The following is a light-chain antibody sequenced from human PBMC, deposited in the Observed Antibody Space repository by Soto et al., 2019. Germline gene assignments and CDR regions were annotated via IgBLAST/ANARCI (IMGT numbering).Light chain of an antibody. CDR2: GAS. CDR3: QQYHNWPWT. V-gene: IGKV3-15*01. Sequence: EKVMTQSPATLSVSPGERATLSFRASQSVSSNLAWYQQKPGQAPRLLIYGASTRATGIPARFSGSGSGTEFTLTISSLQSEDFALYYCQQYHNWPWTFGQGTKVDMK. J-gene: IGKJ1*01. CDR1: QSVSSN.